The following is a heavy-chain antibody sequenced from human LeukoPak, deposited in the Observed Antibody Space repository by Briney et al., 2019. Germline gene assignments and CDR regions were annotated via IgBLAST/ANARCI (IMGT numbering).Heavy chain of an antibody. D-gene: IGHD3-3*01. V-gene: IGHV4-34*01. CDR1: GGSFSGYY. Sequence: SSETLSPTCAVYGGSFSGYYWSWIRQPPGKGLEWIGEINHSGSTNYNPSLKSRVTISVDTSKNQFSLKLSSVTAADTAVYYCARSADLDVYYDFWSGYRYWGQGTLVTVSS. CDR2: INHSGST. J-gene: IGHJ4*02. CDR3: ARSADLDVYYDFWSGYRY.